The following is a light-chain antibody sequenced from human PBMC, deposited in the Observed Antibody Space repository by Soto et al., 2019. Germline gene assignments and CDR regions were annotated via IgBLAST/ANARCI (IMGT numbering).Light chain of an antibody. V-gene: IGKV1-12*01. J-gene: IGKJ4*01. Sequence: DIQMTQSPSSLSASVGDRVRITCRASQGISSYLAWYQQKPGKAPKLLIYAASTLQSGVPSRFSGSGSGTDFTLTISSLQPEDFATYYCQQANSFLTFGGGTKVDI. CDR2: AAS. CDR1: QGISSY. CDR3: QQANSFLT.